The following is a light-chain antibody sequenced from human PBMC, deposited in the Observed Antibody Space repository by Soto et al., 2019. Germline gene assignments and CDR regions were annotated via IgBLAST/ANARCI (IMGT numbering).Light chain of an antibody. J-gene: IGLJ1*01. CDR2: EVT. V-gene: IGLV2-23*02. CDR3: YSFAGSTTFSYV. Sequence: QSVLTQPASVSGSPGQSITISCTGTSSDVGGYNHVSWYQIHPGKAPKLIIYEVTSRPSGVSNRFSGSKSGNAASLTISGLQTEDEADYYCYSFAGSTTFSYVFGPGTKVTVL. CDR1: SSDVGGYNH.